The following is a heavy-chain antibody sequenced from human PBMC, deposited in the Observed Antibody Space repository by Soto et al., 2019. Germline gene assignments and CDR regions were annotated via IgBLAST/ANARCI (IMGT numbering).Heavy chain of an antibody. CDR1: GFICSSSD. J-gene: IGHJ3*02. D-gene: IGHD2-8*02. CDR2: ILAGVRT. V-gene: IGHV3-23*01. Sequence: GGSMRLSCAAYGFICSSSDMSWVSQAPGKGLEWVSSILAGVRTHYEDPVKGRFTISRNMSKNTLYLQMNSLTAEDTAMYYCAKATATGGGAFDICGQGTMVTVSS. CDR3: AKATATGGGAFDI.